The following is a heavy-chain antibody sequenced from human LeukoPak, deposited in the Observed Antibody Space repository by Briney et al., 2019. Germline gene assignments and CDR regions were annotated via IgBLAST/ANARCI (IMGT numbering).Heavy chain of an antibody. J-gene: IGHJ3*02. Sequence: ASVKVSCKVSGYTLTELSMHWVRQAPGKGLEWMGGFDPEDGETIYALKFQGRVTMTEDTSTDTAYMELSSLRSEDTAVYYCAHIPTAFATYSSSWQDAFDIWGQGTMVTVSS. CDR3: AHIPTAFATYSSSWQDAFDI. CDR2: FDPEDGET. CDR1: GYTLTELS. D-gene: IGHD6-13*01. V-gene: IGHV1-24*01.